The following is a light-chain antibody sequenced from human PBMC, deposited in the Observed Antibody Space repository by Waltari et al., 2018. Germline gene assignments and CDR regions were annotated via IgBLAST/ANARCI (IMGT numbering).Light chain of an antibody. V-gene: IGKV3-15*01. J-gene: IGKJ2*01. CDR3: QQYMNWPPGYT. CDR1: QNVSDN. Sequence: EILMTQSPVALSVSTGERATLSCRASQNVSDNLAWYQQRPGQAPALLIYGVSIRAPGVPDRFRGGGSATHFTLTINSLQSSDSAVYYCQQYMNWPPGYTFGQGTKVEIK. CDR2: GVS.